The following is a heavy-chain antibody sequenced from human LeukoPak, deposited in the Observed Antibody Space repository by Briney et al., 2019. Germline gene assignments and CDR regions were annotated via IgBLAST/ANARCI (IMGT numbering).Heavy chain of an antibody. Sequence: SETLSLTCTVSGGSISSSSYYWGWIRQPPGKGLEWIGSIYYSGSTYYNPSLKSRVTISVDTSKNQFSLKLNSVTAADTAVYYCASHGRGTYWYFDLWGRGTLVTVSS. V-gene: IGHV4-39*01. CDR2: IYYSGST. J-gene: IGHJ2*01. CDR3: ASHGRGTYWYFDL. CDR1: GGSISSSSYY. D-gene: IGHD2-15*01.